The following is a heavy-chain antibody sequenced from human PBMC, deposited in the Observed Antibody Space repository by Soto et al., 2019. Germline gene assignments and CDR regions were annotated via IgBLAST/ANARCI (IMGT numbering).Heavy chain of an antibody. V-gene: IGHV3-30*04. CDR3: ARGRLKYSGSYYYYGMDV. D-gene: IGHD1-26*01. J-gene: IGHJ6*02. CDR2: ISYDGSNK. CDR1: GFNFSSYA. Sequence: GGSLRLSCAASGFNFSSYAMHWVRQAPGKGLEWVAVISYDGSNKYYADSVKGRFTISRDNSKNTLYLQMNSLRAEDTAVYYCARGRLKYSGSYYYYGMDVWGQGTTVTVSS.